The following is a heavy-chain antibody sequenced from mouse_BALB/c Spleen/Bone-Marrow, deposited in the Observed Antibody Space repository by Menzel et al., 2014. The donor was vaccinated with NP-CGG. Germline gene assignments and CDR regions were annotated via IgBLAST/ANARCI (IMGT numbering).Heavy chain of an antibody. V-gene: IGHV1-80*01. J-gene: IGHJ1*01. D-gene: IGHD2-3*01. CDR1: GYAFSSYW. CDR3: AKGKDGGSPYFDV. Sequence: VKLMESGAELVRPGSSVKISCKASGYAFSSYWMNWVKPRPGQGLEWIGQIYPGDDDTNFNGKFKGKATLTADKSSSTVYMQLSSLTSEDSAAYFCAKGKDGGSPYFDVWGAGTTVTVSS. CDR2: IYPGDDDT.